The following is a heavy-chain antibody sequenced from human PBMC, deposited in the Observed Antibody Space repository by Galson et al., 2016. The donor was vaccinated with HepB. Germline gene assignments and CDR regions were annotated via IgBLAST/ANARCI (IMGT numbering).Heavy chain of an antibody. Sequence: QSGAEVKKPGESLKISCTGYEFSFSSYWIGWVRQMPEKGLECMGIIYPGDSDTRYSPAFQDQVTISADQSTRTAYLQWSSLEASDTAMYYCARQGVKTKPTDAFDIWGQGTMVIVSS. V-gene: IGHV5-51*01. J-gene: IGHJ3*02. CDR1: EFSFSSYW. D-gene: IGHD1-14*01. CDR2: IYPGDSDT. CDR3: ARQGVKTKPTDAFDI.